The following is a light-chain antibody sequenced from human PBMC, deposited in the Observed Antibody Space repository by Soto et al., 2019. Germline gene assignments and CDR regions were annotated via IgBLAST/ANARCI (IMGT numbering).Light chain of an antibody. CDR2: GAS. J-gene: IGKJ4*01. Sequence: EIVMTQSPATLSVSPGERATLSCRASQSVSSNLAWYQQKPGQAPRLLIYGASTRATGIPASFSGSGSGTEFSLTISSLLSEDFAVYYCQQYNNWPPLTFGGGTKVEIK. CDR3: QQYNNWPPLT. CDR1: QSVSSN. V-gene: IGKV3-15*01.